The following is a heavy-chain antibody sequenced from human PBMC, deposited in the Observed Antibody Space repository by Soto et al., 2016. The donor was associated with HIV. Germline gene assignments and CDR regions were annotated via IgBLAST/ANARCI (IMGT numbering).Heavy chain of an antibody. V-gene: IGHV3-33*01. J-gene: IGHJ4*02. Sequence: VQLVESGGGVVQPGRSLRLSCAASGFTFSNYGMHWVRQAPGKGLEWVAVIWDDGSNKYYVDSVKDRFTISRDNSKNTLYLQMSSLRAEDTAVYYCARDLSDWYGVDYWGQGTLVTVSS. CDR2: IWDDGSNK. CDR3: ARDLSDWYGVDY. CDR1: GFTFSNYG. D-gene: IGHD6-19*01.